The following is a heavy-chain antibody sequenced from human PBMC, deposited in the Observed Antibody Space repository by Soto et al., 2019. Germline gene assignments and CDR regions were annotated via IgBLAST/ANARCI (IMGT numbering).Heavy chain of an antibody. CDR1: GFTFSSYG. CDR2: ISYDGSNK. Sequence: QVQLVESGGGVVQPGRSLRLSCAASGFTFSSYGMHWVRQAPGKGLEWVAVISYDGSNKYYADSVKGRFTISRDNSKNTLYLQMNSLRAEDTAVYYCAKDQLGSGWLRAPWGYYYYYGMDVWGQGTTVTVSS. CDR3: AKDQLGSGWLRAPWGYYYYYGMDV. D-gene: IGHD6-19*01. V-gene: IGHV3-30*18. J-gene: IGHJ6*02.